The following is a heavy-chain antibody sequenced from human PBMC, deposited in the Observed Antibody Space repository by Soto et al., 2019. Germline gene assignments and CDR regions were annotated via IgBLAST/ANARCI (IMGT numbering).Heavy chain of an antibody. CDR1: GFTFSSYS. V-gene: IGHV3-48*01. CDR3: ARSRKGPKFLRIMITFGGVIEPADY. Sequence: GGSLRLSCAASGFTFSSYSMNWVRQAPGKGLEWVSYISSSSSTIYYADSVKGRFTISRDNAKNSLYLQMNSLRAEDTAVYYCARSRKGPKFLRIMITFGGVIEPADYWGQGTLVTVSS. D-gene: IGHD3-16*02. J-gene: IGHJ4*02. CDR2: ISSSSSTI.